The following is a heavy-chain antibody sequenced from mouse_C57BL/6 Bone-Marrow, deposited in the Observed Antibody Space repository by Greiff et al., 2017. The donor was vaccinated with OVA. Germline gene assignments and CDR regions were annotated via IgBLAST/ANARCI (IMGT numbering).Heavy chain of an antibody. D-gene: IGHD2-3*01. Sequence: VQLQQSGPELVKPGASVKISCKASGYTFTDYNMDWVKQSHGKSLEWIGDINPNNGGTIYNQKFKGKATLTVDKSSSTAYMELRSLTSEDTAVYYCARRDDGYPAGLAYWGQGTLVTVSA. V-gene: IGHV1-18*01. CDR2: INPNNGGT. J-gene: IGHJ3*01. CDR1: GYTFTDYN. CDR3: ARRDDGYPAGLAY.